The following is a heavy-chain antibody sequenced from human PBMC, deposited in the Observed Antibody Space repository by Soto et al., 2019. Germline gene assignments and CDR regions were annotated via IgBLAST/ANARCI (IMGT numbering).Heavy chain of an antibody. Sequence: SETLSLTCAVYGGSFSGYYWSWIRQPPGKGLEWIGEINHSGSTNYNPSLKSRVTISVDTSKNQFSLKLSSVTAADTAVYYCARTEGYCSSTSCYPLYYYYYYMDVWGKGTTVTV. V-gene: IGHV4-34*01. D-gene: IGHD2-2*01. J-gene: IGHJ6*03. CDR1: GGSFSGYY. CDR2: INHSGST. CDR3: ARTEGYCSSTSCYPLYYYYYYMDV.